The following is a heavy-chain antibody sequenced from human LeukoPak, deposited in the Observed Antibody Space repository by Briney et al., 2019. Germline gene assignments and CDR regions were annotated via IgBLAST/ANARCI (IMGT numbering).Heavy chain of an antibody. J-gene: IGHJ4*02. CDR3: AKSIVGTKRTHFDS. CDR1: GFIFSSYA. V-gene: IGHV3-23*01. D-gene: IGHD1-26*01. CDR2: ISDSGGST. Sequence: AGGSLRLSCAASGFIFSSYAMSWVRQAPGKGLEWVSAISDSGGSTNYAGSVKGRFTISRDNSKNTLYLQMNSLRADDTAVYYCAKSIVGTKRTHFDSWGQGTLVTVSS.